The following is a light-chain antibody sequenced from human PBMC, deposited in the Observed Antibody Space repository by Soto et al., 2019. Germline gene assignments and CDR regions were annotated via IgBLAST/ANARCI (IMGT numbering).Light chain of an antibody. CDR2: YDD. J-gene: IGLJ1*01. CDR3: AAWDDSLNGYV. Sequence: QSVLTQPPSVSEAPRQRVTISGSGSSSNIGNNAVNWYQQLPGKAPKLLIYYDDLLPSGVSDRFSGSKSGTSASLAISGLQSEDEADYYCAAWDDSLNGYVFGTETKLTVL. CDR1: SSNIGNNA. V-gene: IGLV1-36*01.